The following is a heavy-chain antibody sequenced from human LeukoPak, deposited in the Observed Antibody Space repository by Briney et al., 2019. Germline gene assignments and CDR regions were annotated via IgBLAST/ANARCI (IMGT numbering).Heavy chain of an antibody. Sequence: GGSLRLSCAASGFTFSSYGMHWVRQAPGKGLEWVAVISYDGSNKYYADSVKGRFTISRDNSKNTLYLQMNSLRAEDTAVYYCAKDRSGGSWYFDYWGQGTLATVSS. CDR2: ISYDGSNK. V-gene: IGHV3-30*18. CDR3: AKDRSGGSWYFDY. CDR1: GFTFSSYG. D-gene: IGHD2-15*01. J-gene: IGHJ4*02.